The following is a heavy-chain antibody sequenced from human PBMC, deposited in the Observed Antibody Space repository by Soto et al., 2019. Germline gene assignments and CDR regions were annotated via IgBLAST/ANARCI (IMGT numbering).Heavy chain of an antibody. CDR1: GYTLTELS. Sequence: ASVKVSCKVSGYTLTELSIHWVRQAPGKGLEWMGGFDPEDGETIYAQKFQGRVTMTEDTSTDTAYMELSSLRSEDTAVYYCAIDTPHFTNGVCSLSNWFDPWGQGTLVIVSS. V-gene: IGHV1-24*01. CDR3: AIDTPHFTNGVCSLSNWFDP. J-gene: IGHJ5*02. CDR2: FDPEDGET. D-gene: IGHD2-8*01.